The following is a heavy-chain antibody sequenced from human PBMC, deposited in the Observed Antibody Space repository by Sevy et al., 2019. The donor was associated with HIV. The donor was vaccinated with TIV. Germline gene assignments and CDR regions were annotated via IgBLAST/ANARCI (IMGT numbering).Heavy chain of an antibody. V-gene: IGHV1-18*01. J-gene: IGHJ4*02. D-gene: IGHD1-26*01. Sequence: ASVKVSCKASGYTFTSYGISWVRQAPGQGLEWMGWISAYNGNTNYSQKLQGRVTLTTDTSTSTAYMELRSLRSDDTAVCYCARDAGAGYNTGFDYWGQGTLVTVSS. CDR3: ARDAGAGYNTGFDY. CDR2: ISAYNGNT. CDR1: GYTFTSYG.